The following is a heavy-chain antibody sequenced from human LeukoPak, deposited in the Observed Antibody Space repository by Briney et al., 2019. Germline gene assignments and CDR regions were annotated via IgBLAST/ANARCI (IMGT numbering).Heavy chain of an antibody. D-gene: IGHD3-10*01. V-gene: IGHV4-61*02. CDR2: IYTSGTT. J-gene: IGHJ4*02. Sequence: SETLSLTCTVSGGSISSGSYYWSWIRQPAGKGPEWIGRIYTSGTTNYNPALKSRVTISVDTSKNQLSLKLSSVTAADTAVYYCARLGITMVRGVLDWGQGTLVTVSS. CDR1: GGSISSGSYY. CDR3: ARLGITMVRGVLD.